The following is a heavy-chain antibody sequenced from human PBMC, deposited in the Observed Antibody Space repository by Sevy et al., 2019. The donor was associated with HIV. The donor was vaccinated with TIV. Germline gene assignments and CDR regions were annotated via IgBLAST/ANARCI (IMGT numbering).Heavy chain of an antibody. V-gene: IGHV3-7*01. CDR2: IKPDGSDK. Sequence: GGSLRLSCAASGFTFSKYWMSWVRQAPGKGLEWVANIKPDGSDKYHVDSLKGRFTISRDNAKNSLYLQMNNLGAEDTAVYYCARVIDYGELGNWFDPWGQRTLVTVSS. J-gene: IGHJ5*02. D-gene: IGHD4-17*01. CDR3: ARVIDYGELGNWFDP. CDR1: GFTFSKYW.